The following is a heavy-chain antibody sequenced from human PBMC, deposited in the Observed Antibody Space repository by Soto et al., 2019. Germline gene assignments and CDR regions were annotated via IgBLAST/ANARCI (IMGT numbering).Heavy chain of an antibody. CDR1: GGSISSYY. CDR3: AGGTPSPLIVRSSRGPWFDP. V-gene: IGHV4-59*08. D-gene: IGHD2-15*01. Sequence: PSETLSLTCTVSGGSISSYYWSWIRQPPGKGLEWIGYMYYGGRTNYNPSLKSRVTISVDTSKMQVSLKLSSVTAAGTAVYFCAGGTPSPLIVRSSRGPWFDPWGQGTLVTVSS. CDR2: MYYGGRT. J-gene: IGHJ5*02.